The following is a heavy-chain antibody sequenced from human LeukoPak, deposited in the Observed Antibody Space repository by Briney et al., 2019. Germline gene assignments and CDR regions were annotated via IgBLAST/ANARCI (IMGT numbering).Heavy chain of an antibody. CDR1: GFTVSSKY. CDR3: ARDYQFDY. D-gene: IGHD3-16*02. CDR2: INSGGTT. V-gene: IGHV3-66*01. J-gene: IGHJ4*02. Sequence: GGSLRLSCAASGFTVSSKYMAWVRQAPGKGLEWVSFINSGGTTNYADSVKGRFTISRDYSKNTLNLQMNSLRAEDTAVYYCARDYQFDYWGQGTLVTVSS.